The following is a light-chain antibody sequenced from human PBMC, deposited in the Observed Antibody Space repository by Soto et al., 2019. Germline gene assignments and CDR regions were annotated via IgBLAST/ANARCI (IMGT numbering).Light chain of an antibody. CDR2: GAS. CDR1: QSVSNK. V-gene: IGKV3-15*01. Sequence: EIVMTQSPATLSVSPGERAALSCRASQSVSNKLAWYQQKPGQAPRLLIYGASTRATGAPARFSGSGSGTEFTLTISSLQSEDFAVYYCQQYNNWPPLTFGGGTKV. CDR3: QQYNNWPPLT. J-gene: IGKJ4*01.